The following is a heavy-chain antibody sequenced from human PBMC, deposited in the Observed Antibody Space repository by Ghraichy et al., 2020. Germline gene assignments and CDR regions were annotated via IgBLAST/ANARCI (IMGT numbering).Heavy chain of an antibody. Sequence: GESLNISCAAPGFTFSSYAMHWVRQAPGKGLEYVSAISSNGGSTYYANFVKGRFTISRDNSKNTLYLQMGSLRAEDMAVYYCAREYYDSFDYWGQGTLVTVSS. CDR2: ISSNGGST. V-gene: IGHV3-64*01. CDR1: GFTFSSYA. J-gene: IGHJ4*02. D-gene: IGHD3-22*01. CDR3: AREYYDSFDY.